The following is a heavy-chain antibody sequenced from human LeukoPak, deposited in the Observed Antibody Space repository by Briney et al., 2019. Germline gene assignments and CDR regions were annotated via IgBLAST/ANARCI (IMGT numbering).Heavy chain of an antibody. CDR1: GFTFDDYG. J-gene: IGHJ4*02. CDR2: ISPRGGGT. CDR3: ARDLAWGAFDY. V-gene: IGHV3-23*01. D-gene: IGHD7-27*01. Sequence: GGSLRLSCAASGFTFDDYGMSWVRQAPGKGLEWLSGISPRGGGTYYADSVKGRFTISRDDSKNTLSLQMNSLRVEDTAVYYCARDLAWGAFDYWGQGTLVTVSS.